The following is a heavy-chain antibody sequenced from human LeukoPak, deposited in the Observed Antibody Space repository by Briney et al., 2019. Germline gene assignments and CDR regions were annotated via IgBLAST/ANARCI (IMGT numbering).Heavy chain of an antibody. J-gene: IGHJ6*03. Sequence: ASVKVSXKASGYTFTSYGITWVRQAPGQGLEWMGWISAYDGNTNYAQKLQGRVTMTTDTSTSTAYMELRSLRSDDTAVYYCVRGGGAAADYSYYYMDVWGKGTTVTVSS. CDR3: VRGGGAAADYSYYYMDV. CDR1: GYTFTSYG. CDR2: ISAYDGNT. V-gene: IGHV1-18*01. D-gene: IGHD6-13*01.